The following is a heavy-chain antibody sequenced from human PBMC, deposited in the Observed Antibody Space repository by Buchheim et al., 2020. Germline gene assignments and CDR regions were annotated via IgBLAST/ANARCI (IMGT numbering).Heavy chain of an antibody. CDR2: INHSGST. J-gene: IGHJ6*02. Sequence: QVQLQQWGAGLLKPSETLSLTCAVYGGSFSGYYWSWIRQPPGKGLEWIGEINHSGSTNYNPSLKSRVTISVNTSTNQFSLMLSSVTAADTAVYYCARDEYYNWNLLYYYYGMDVWGQGTT. CDR1: GGSFSGYY. CDR3: ARDEYYNWNLLYYYYGMDV. D-gene: IGHD1-7*01. V-gene: IGHV4-34*01.